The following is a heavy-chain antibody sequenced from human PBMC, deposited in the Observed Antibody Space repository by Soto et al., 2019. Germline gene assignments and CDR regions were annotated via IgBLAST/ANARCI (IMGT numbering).Heavy chain of an antibody. CDR1: GFPFTSYG. CDR2: ISYDGSDK. Sequence: ESGGGVVQPGRSLRLSCAASGFPFTSYGMHWVREGPDKGLEWAAIISYDGSDKYYADCVKGRFTISRDNSKNTLYLQMNSLRPEDTALYYCVGGQYYFDYRGQGTLVIVSS. J-gene: IGHJ4*02. D-gene: IGHD3-10*01. V-gene: IGHV3-30*03. CDR3: VGGQYYFDY.